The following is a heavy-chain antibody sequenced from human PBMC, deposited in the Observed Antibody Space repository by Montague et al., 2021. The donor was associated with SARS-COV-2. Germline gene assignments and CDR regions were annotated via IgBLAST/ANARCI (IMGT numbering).Heavy chain of an antibody. J-gene: IGHJ4*02. V-gene: IGHV4-59*01. CDR2: IYRGGST. CDR1: AGSISSNY. Sequence: SETLSLTCTVSAGSISSNYFNWIRQPPGKGLEWIGYIYRGGSTDTNYNPSLKSRVTISVDTSKSQFTLSLISVTAADTAVYYCARGGGYSSSPFDFWGQGSLVSVPS. D-gene: IGHD5-18*01. CDR3: ARGGGYSSSPFDF.